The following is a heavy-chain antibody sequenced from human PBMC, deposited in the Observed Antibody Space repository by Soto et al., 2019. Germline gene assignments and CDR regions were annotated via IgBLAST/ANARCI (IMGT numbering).Heavy chain of an antibody. CDR1: GFLLNTYGVG. CDR2: IYWDDDK. V-gene: IGHV2-5*02. D-gene: IGHD3-16*01. J-gene: IGHJ4*02. CDR3: ARALGSWGAYYVDF. Sequence: QITLKESGPTLVKPTQTLTLTCTFSGFLLNTYGVGVAWIRQPPGRALEWLALIYWDDDKRYSPSLKSRLTMTKDTSKNQVVLTMSNMDTVDTVTYYCARALGSWGAYYVDFWGQGTLVTVSS.